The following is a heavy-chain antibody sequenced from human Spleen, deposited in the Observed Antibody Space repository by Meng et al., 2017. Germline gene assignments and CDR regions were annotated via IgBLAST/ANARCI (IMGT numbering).Heavy chain of an antibody. J-gene: IGHJ4*02. CDR2: ISNSADNT. V-gene: IGHV3-23*01. CDR1: GFTYSYYA. CDR3: ARSPIDKYDLSALPLDY. Sequence: GGSLRLSCAASGFTYSYYAMSWVRQAPGKGLEWVSAISNSADNTYYPGSVKGRFTISRDNSKNTVFLQINSLRAEDTAVYYCARSPIDKYDLSALPLDYWGQGTLVTVSS. D-gene: IGHD3-22*01.